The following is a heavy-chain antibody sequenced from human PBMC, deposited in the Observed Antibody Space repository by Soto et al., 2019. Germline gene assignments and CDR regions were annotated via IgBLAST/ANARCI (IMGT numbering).Heavy chain of an antibody. J-gene: IGHJ6*03. D-gene: IGHD3-16*01. CDR2: IYRSGST. V-gene: IGHV4-4*09. CDR3: ARTLDYGHMDV. CDR1: GDSVRNQY. Sequence: QVQMQESGPGLVKPAETLSLTCTVSGDSVRNQYWSWIRRPPWRGLEWSGYIYRSGSTKYNPSLTSRLTISIDTSKNQFSLKLSSVTAADTAVYYCARTLDYGHMDVWGKGTTVTVSS.